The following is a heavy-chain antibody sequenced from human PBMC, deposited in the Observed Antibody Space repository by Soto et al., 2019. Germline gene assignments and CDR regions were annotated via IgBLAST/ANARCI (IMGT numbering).Heavy chain of an antibody. D-gene: IGHD6-6*01. CDR1: GDSVSINSVG. CDR3: ARNFKSSFDY. V-gene: IGHV6-1*01. Sequence: SPTLSLTCAISGDSVSINSVGCHWVRQSPSRGLEWLGRAYYRSKWIIDYAPSLKSRITFSPDISKNQFSLQLRSVTPEDTAVYYCARNFKSSFDYWGRGTLVTVS. J-gene: IGHJ4*02. CDR2: AYYRSKWII.